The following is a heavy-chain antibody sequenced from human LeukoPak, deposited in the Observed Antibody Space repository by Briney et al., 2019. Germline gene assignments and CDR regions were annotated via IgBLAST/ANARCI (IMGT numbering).Heavy chain of an antibody. Sequence: GGSLRLSCAASGFTFSTYGMHWVRQAPGKGLEWVAAISYDGNNKYYADSVKGRFTISRDNAKNSLYLQMNSLRAEDTAVYYCARNQWLDFDAFDIWGQGTMVTVSS. CDR2: ISYDGNNK. D-gene: IGHD6-19*01. CDR3: ARNQWLDFDAFDI. V-gene: IGHV3-30*03. J-gene: IGHJ3*02. CDR1: GFTFSTYG.